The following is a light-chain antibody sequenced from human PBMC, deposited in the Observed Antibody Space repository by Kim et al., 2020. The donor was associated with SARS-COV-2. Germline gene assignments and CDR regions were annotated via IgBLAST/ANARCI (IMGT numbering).Light chain of an antibody. CDR2: AAS. V-gene: IGKV1-9*01. Sequence: ASVGDGVTISCRASQGISTYLACYQQKPRKAPKLLIYAASSLQNGVPSRFSGSGSVTDFTLTISSLQAEDFATYYCQQVDRYPVTFGQGTRLEIK. CDR3: QQVDRYPVT. J-gene: IGKJ5*01. CDR1: QGISTY.